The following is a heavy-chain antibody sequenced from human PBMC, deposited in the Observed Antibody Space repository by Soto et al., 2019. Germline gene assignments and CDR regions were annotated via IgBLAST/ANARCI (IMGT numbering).Heavy chain of an antibody. CDR1: GGSISTYY. V-gene: IGHV4-59*08. D-gene: IGHD3-3*01. CDR3: ASSCLESEEWGRTSHSFDY. J-gene: IGHJ4*02. Sequence: QVQLQESGPGLVKPSETLSLTCPASGGSISTYYWSWIRQPPGQGLEWIGFISCGGTTNYNPPLRGRVTISVDTAKSPCSLRLISVTAAVTAVYDCASSCLESEEWGRTSHSFDYCGQGARVSVSS. CDR2: ISCGGTT.